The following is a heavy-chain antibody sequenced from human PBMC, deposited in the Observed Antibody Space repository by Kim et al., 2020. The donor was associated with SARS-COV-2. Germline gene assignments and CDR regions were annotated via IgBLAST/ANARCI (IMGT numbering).Heavy chain of an antibody. Sequence: DNPALKSRVTMSVDTSKNQFALKLSSVTAADTAVYYCARLGRSTYYFDYWGQGTLVTVSS. CDR3: ARLGRSTYYFDY. D-gene: IGHD2-15*01. J-gene: IGHJ4*02. V-gene: IGHV4-39*01.